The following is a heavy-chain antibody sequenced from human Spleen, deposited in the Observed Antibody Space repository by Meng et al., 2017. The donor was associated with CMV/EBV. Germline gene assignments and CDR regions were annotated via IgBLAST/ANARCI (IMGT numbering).Heavy chain of an antibody. Sequence: ASVKVSCKASGYSFTSYGISWVRQAPGQGLEWMGWIDTYKGDTNYLQKVQGRVTLTTDTSTTTAYMELRSLRSDDTATYYCARRSRNGYSSEIDYWGQGTLVTVSS. CDR2: IDTYKGDT. D-gene: IGHD5-24*01. J-gene: IGHJ4*02. V-gene: IGHV1-18*01. CDR1: GYSFTSYG. CDR3: ARRSRNGYSSEIDY.